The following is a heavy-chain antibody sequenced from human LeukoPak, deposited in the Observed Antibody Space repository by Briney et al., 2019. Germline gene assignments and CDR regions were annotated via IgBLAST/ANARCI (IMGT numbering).Heavy chain of an antibody. CDR3: ARLVGPTEDFDY. J-gene: IGHJ4*02. CDR2: FHPEDGET. Sequence: ASVKVSCKVSGYTLTELSMHWVRQAPGKGLEWMGGFHPEDGETIYAQKFQGRVTMTEDTSTDTAYMELSSLGSEDTAVYYCARLVGPTEDFDYWGQGTLVTVSS. V-gene: IGHV1-24*01. CDR1: GYTLTELS. D-gene: IGHD2-21*01.